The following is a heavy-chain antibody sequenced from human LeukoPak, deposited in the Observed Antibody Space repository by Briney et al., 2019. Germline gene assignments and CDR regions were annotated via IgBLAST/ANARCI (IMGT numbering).Heavy chain of an antibody. CDR3: AKDIGVEGYFDY. V-gene: IGHV3-9*01. J-gene: IGHJ4*02. CDR2: ISWNSGSI. Sequence: GGSLRLSCAASGFTFDDYAMHWVRQAPGKGLEWVSGISWNSGSIGYADSVKGQFTISRDNAKNSLYLQMNSLRAEDTALYYCAKDIGVEGYFDYWGQGTLVTVSS. CDR1: GFTFDDYA.